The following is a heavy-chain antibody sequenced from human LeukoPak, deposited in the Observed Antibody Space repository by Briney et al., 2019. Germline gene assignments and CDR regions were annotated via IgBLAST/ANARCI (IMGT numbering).Heavy chain of an antibody. CDR3: ARRHVQYTSSSDPYYFDY. Sequence: SETLSLTCAVSGASITNNWWSWIRQLPGKGLEWIGYLDYSGSTKYNPSLKSRVTIPVDTSKNQFSLKLSSVTAADTAVYYCARRHVQYTSSSDPYYFDYWGQGTLVTVSS. J-gene: IGHJ4*02. CDR2: LDYSGST. V-gene: IGHV4-59*01. CDR1: GASITNNW. D-gene: IGHD6-6*01.